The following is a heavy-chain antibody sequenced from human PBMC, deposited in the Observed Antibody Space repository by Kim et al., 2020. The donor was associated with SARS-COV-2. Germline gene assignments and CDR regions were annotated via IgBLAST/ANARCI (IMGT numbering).Heavy chain of an antibody. V-gene: IGHV4-34*01. CDR3: ARELAVADGIFDY. D-gene: IGHD6-19*01. J-gene: IGHJ4*02. Sequence: NPSLKSRVTISVDTSKNQFSLKLSSVTAADTAVYYCARELAVADGIFDYWGQGTLVTVSS.